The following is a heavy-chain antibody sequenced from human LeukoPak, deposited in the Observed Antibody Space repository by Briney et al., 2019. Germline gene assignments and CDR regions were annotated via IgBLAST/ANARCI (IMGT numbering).Heavy chain of an antibody. CDR1: GYTFTGYY. V-gene: IGHV1-2*02. Sequence: GASVKVSCKASGYTFTGYYMRWVRQAPGQGLEWMGWINPNSGGTNYAQKFQGRVTMTRDTSISTAYMELSRLRSDDTAVYYCARDIEGVEDSSAPTHYWGQGTLVTVSS. CDR2: INPNSGGT. J-gene: IGHJ4*02. CDR3: ARDIEGVEDSSAPTHY. D-gene: IGHD3-22*01.